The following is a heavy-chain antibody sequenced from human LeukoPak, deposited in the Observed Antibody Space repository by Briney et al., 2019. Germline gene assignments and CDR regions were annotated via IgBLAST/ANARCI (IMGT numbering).Heavy chain of an antibody. V-gene: IGHV3-30*18. CDR3: AKEGPGYSRNYYFDY. CDR2: ISYDGSNK. D-gene: IGHD6-13*01. CDR1: GFTFSSYG. Sequence: GRSLRLFCAAPGFTFSSYGMHWVRQAPGKGLEWVAVISYDGSNKYYADSVKGRFTISRDNSKNTLYLQMNSLRAEDTAVYYCAKEGPGYSRNYYFDYWGQGTLVTVSS. J-gene: IGHJ4*02.